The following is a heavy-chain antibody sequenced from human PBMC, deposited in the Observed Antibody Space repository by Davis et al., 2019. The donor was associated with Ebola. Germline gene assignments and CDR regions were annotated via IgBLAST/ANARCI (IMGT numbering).Heavy chain of an antibody. CDR2: INHSGST. V-gene: IGHV4-34*01. CDR3: ARGSHSGSYYRWFDP. CDR1: GGSFSGYY. D-gene: IGHD1-26*01. Sequence: MPSETLSLTCAVYGGSFSGYYWSWIRQPPGKGLEWIGEINHSGSTNYNPSLKSRVTISVDTSKNQFSLKLNSVTAADTAVYYCARGSHSGSYYRWFDPWGQGTLVTVSS. J-gene: IGHJ5*02.